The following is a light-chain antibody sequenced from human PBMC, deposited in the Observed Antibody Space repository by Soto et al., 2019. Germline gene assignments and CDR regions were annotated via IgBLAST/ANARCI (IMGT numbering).Light chain of an antibody. CDR1: DNIAPW. CDR2: KAA. J-gene: IGKJ1*01. CDR3: QHYNSFSRT. Sequence: DIQMTQSPSTLSASVGDRVAITCRASDNIAPWVAWYQQKPGKAPKLLIYKAANLADEVPSRFAGSGSGTDFTLTITRLQPDDFAAYYCQHYNSFSRTFGQGTNVEV. V-gene: IGKV1-5*03.